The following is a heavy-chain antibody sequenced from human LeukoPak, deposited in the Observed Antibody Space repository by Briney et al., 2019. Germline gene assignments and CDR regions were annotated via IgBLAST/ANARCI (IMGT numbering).Heavy chain of an antibody. CDR2: IYYSGST. CDR3: ARVPPTDYDFWSGYYLLNAFDI. V-gene: IGHV4-31*03. Sequence: SETLSLTCTVSGGSISSGGHYWSWIRQHPGKGLEWIGYIYYSGSTYYNPSLKSRVTISVDTSKNQFSLKLSSVTAADTAVYYCARVPPTDYDFWSGYYLLNAFDIWGQGTMVTVSS. CDR1: GGSISSGGHY. J-gene: IGHJ3*02. D-gene: IGHD3-3*01.